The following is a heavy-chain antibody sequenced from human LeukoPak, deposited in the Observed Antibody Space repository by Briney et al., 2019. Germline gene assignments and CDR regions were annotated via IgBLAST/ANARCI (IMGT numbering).Heavy chain of an antibody. CDR2: ISSGGSTI. CDR3: TRDRSSCCYVGY. Sequence: PGGSLRLSCAASGFTFSDYCMNWIRQAPGKGLEWISYISSGGSTIYYADSVKGRFTISRDNAKNSLYLQMNSLRAEDTAVYYCTRDRSSCCYVGYWGQGTLVTVSS. CDR1: GFTFSDYC. J-gene: IGHJ4*02. V-gene: IGHV3-11*01. D-gene: IGHD2-21*01.